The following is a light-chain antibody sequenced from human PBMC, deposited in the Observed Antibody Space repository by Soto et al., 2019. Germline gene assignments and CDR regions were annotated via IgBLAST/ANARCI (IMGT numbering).Light chain of an antibody. CDR1: QSVSSSY. CDR2: GAS. Sequence: EIVLTQSPGTLSLSPGERATLSCRASQSVSSSYLAWYQQKRGQAPRLLIYGASSRATGIPDKFSGSGSRTDLTLTIRTLEPEDFAVYYCQQNGRSPRTFGQGTKVDI. J-gene: IGKJ1*01. CDR3: QQNGRSPRT. V-gene: IGKV3-20*01.